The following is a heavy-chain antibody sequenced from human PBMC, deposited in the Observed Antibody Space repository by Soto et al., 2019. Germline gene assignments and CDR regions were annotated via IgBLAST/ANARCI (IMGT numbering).Heavy chain of an antibody. Sequence: PGGSLRLSCAASGFTFSSYEMNWVRQAPGKGLEWVSYISSSGSTIYYADSVKGRFTISRDNAKNSLYLQMNSLRAEDTAVYYCAREGYFSGGSCYSVWWLDXWGQGTLVTVSX. CDR1: GFTFSSYE. CDR2: ISSSGSTI. V-gene: IGHV3-48*03. CDR3: AREGYFSGGSCYSVWWLDX. D-gene: IGHD2-15*01. J-gene: IGHJ5*02.